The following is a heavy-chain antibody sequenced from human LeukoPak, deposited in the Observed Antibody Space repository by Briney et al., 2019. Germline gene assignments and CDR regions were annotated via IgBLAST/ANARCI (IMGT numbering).Heavy chain of an antibody. D-gene: IGHD3-22*01. Sequence: ASVKVSCKASGYTFTSYYMHWVRQAPGQGVEGMGIINPSGGSTSYAQKFQGRVTMTRDTSTSTVYMELSSLRSEDTAVYYCARVGDPYYYDSSGFGGDFFDYWGQGTLVTVSS. CDR3: ARVGDPYYYDSSGFGGDFFDY. V-gene: IGHV1-46*01. J-gene: IGHJ4*02. CDR1: GYTFTSYY. CDR2: INPSGGST.